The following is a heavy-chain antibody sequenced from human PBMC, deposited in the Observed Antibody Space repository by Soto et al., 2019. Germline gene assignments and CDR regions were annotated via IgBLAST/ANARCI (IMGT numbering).Heavy chain of an antibody. V-gene: IGHV1-18*01. CDR3: AKDRSSYGPFDY. CDR2: ISTYNSNT. D-gene: IGHD5-18*01. CDR1: GYNFNRYG. J-gene: IGHJ4*02. Sequence: GASVKVSCKASGYNFNRYGISWVRQAPGQGLEWMGWISTYNSNTNYAQKLEGRVTMTTDTFTSIVYMELRSLTSDDTAVYYCAKDRSSYGPFDYWGQGTLVTVSS.